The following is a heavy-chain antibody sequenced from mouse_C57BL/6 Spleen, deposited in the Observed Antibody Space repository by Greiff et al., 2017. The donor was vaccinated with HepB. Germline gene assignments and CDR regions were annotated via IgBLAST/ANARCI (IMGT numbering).Heavy chain of an antibody. CDR3: ARGGITTVVPRV. D-gene: IGHD1-1*01. J-gene: IGHJ1*03. V-gene: IGHV1-80*01. CDR1: GYAFSSYW. CDR2: IYPGDGDT. Sequence: VQLQESGAELVKPGASVKISCKASGYAFSSYWMNWVKQRPGKGLEWIGQIYPGDGDTNYNGKFKGKATLTADKSSSTAYMQLSSLTSEDSAVYFCARGGITTVVPRVWGTGTTVTVSS.